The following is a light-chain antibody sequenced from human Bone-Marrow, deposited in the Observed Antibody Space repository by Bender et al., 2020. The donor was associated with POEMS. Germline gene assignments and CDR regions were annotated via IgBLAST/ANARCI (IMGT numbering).Light chain of an antibody. Sequence: QSVLTQPPSVSGAPGQRVTISCTGSSSNIGAGYDVHWYQQLPGTAPKLLIYGNTNRPSGVPDRFSGSKSGTSASLVITGLQAEDEADYYCQSLDNSLSVFYVFGTGTKVTVL. CDR3: QSLDNSLSVFYV. V-gene: IGLV1-40*01. CDR1: SSNIGAGYD. CDR2: GNT. J-gene: IGLJ1*01.